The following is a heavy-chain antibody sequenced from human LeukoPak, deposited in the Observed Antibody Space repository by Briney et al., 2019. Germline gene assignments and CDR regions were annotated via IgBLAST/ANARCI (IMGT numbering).Heavy chain of an antibody. Sequence: GRSLRLSCAPAGFTFSSYAMTCVRQPPGDGLEWVSSVSGSGGSTSYADSVKGRYTISRDNSMNTLFLQMNSLRPEDTAVYYCAKGGIQLWYYLDYWGQGTLVTVSS. J-gene: IGHJ4*02. CDR1: GFTFSSYA. CDR3: AKGGIQLWYYLDY. V-gene: IGHV3-23*01. D-gene: IGHD5-18*01. CDR2: VSGSGGST.